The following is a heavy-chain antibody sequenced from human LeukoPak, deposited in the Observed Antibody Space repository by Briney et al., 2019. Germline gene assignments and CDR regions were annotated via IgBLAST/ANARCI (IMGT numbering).Heavy chain of an antibody. Sequence: PGGSLRLSCAASGFTFSNYWMGWARQAPGKGLEWVANIKEDESEKYYVDSVKGRFTISRDNAKNSLYLQMNSLRAEDTAVYYCARGGGAIEYWGQGTLVTVSS. CDR1: GFTFSNYW. J-gene: IGHJ4*02. D-gene: IGHD3-16*01. CDR3: ARGGGAIEY. CDR2: IKEDESEK. V-gene: IGHV3-7*01.